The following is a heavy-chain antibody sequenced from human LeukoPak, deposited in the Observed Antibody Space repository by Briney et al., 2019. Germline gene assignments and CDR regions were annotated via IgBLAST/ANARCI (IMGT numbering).Heavy chain of an antibody. CDR2: ISYDGSNK. V-gene: IGHV3-30*18. Sequence: PGGSLRLSCAASGFTFSSYGMHWVRQAPGKGLEWVAVISYDGSNKYYADSVKGRFTISRDNSKNTLYLQMNSLRAEDTAVYYCAKGLLWFGEFRTYGMDVWGQGTTVTVSS. D-gene: IGHD3-10*01. CDR1: GFTFSSYG. J-gene: IGHJ6*02. CDR3: AKGLLWFGEFRTYGMDV.